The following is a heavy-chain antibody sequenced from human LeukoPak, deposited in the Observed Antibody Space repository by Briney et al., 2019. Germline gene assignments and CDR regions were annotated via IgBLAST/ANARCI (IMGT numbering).Heavy chain of an antibody. CDR2: ISGSGRST. D-gene: IGHD3-22*01. J-gene: IGHJ4*02. Sequence: GGSLRLSCAASGFTFSNYDLSWVRQAPGKGLEWVSAISGSGRSTYYADSVKGRFTISRDNSKNTLYLQMNSLRVEDTAVYYCARDRPAYYYDSSGHYLDFWGQGTLVTVSS. CDR1: GFTFSNYD. V-gene: IGHV3-23*01. CDR3: ARDRPAYYYDSSGHYLDF.